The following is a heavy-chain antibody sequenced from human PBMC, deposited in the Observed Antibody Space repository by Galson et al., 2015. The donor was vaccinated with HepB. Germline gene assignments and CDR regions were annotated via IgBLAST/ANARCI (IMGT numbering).Heavy chain of an antibody. CDR1: GFTFSSYA. J-gene: IGHJ6*03. Sequence: SLRLSCAASGFTFSSYAMSWVRQAPGKGLEWVSAISGSGGSTYYADSVKGRFTISRDNFKDTLYLQMNSLRAEDTAVYYCAKEGATPNYYYYYMDVWGKGTTVTVSS. CDR3: AKEGATPNYYYYYMDV. V-gene: IGHV3-23*01. CDR2: ISGSGGST. D-gene: IGHD5-12*01.